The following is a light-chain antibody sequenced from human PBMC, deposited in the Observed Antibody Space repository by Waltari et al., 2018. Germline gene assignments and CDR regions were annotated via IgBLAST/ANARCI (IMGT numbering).Light chain of an antibody. CDR1: QSIGTS. CDR2: DAS. Sequence: EIFLTQSPATLSVSAGERAALSCRASQSIGTSLAWYHHRTGQAPRLLIYDASKRAVGIPDRFSGSGSGTDFTLTIDTLEPEDFAVYYCQQRNSWPRTFGQGTKVE. J-gene: IGKJ1*01. V-gene: IGKV3-11*01. CDR3: QQRNSWPRT.